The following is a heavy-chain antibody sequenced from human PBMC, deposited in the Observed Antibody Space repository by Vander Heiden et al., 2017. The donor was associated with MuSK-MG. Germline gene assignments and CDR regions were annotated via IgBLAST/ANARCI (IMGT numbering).Heavy chain of an antibody. CDR1: GLPFSSYG. CDR3: GKLYDYSSGYPDD. J-gene: IGHJ4*02. V-gene: IGHV3-30*18. Sequence: QVQLVESGGGVVQPGRSLRLSCAASGLPFSSYGMHWVRQAPGKGLEWVAVISYDGSNKYDADSLKGRFTISRDNAKYTLYLQLNSLRAEDTAVYYCGKLYDYSSGYPDDWVQGTLVTVAS. D-gene: IGHD3-22*01. CDR2: ISYDGSNK.